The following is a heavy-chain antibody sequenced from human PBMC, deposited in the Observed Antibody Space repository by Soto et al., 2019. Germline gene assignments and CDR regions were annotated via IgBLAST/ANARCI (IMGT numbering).Heavy chain of an antibody. Sequence: GGSLRLSCAASGFTFSSYSMNWVRQAPGKGLEWVSSISSSSSYIYYADSVKGRFTISRDNAKNSLYLQMNSLRAEDTAVYYCARDDNPDPYSSSSIYYYYYYMDVWGKGTTVTVSS. J-gene: IGHJ6*03. CDR3: ARDDNPDPYSSSSIYYYYYYMDV. CDR2: ISSSSSYI. CDR1: GFTFSSYS. D-gene: IGHD6-6*01. V-gene: IGHV3-21*01.